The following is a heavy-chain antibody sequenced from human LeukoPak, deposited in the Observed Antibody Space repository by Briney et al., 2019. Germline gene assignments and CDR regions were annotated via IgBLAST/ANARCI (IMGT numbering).Heavy chain of an antibody. J-gene: IGHJ4*02. CDR1: GFTFSNYV. Sequence: GGSLRLSCAASGFTFSNYVMHWVRQAPGKGLEWVAFISSDGSNKYYADSVKGRFTISRDNPKNTLYLQMSSLRAEDTAVYYCARVREWELYYFDYWGQGTLVTVSS. CDR2: ISSDGSNK. V-gene: IGHV3-30-3*01. D-gene: IGHD1-26*01. CDR3: ARVREWELYYFDY.